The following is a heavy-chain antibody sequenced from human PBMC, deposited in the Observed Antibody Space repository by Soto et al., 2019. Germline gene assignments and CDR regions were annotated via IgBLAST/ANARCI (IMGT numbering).Heavy chain of an antibody. D-gene: IGHD6-19*01. J-gene: IGHJ6*02. CDR2: ISYDGSNK. CDR1: GFTFSSYG. Sequence: QVQLVESGGGVVQPGRSLRLSCAASGFTFSSYGMHWVRQAPGKGLEWVAVISYDGSNKYYADSVKGRFTISRDNSKNTRYLRMNSLRAEDTAVYYCAKGVAVAGQYYYYYGMDVWGQGTTVTVSS. CDR3: AKGVAVAGQYYYYYGMDV. V-gene: IGHV3-30*18.